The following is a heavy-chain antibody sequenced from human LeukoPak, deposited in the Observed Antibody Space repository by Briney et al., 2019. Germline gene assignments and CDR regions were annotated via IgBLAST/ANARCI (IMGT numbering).Heavy chain of an antibody. CDR3: AKSWNYYDSSGDDALDI. J-gene: IGHJ3*02. CDR1: GFTFNSYA. CDR2: ISDSGGRI. Sequence: GGSLRLSCAASGFTFNSYAMTWVRQAPGKGLEWVSLISDSGGRIYYADSVKGRFTISRDNSKNTLYLQMNSLRAEDTAVYYCAKSWNYYDSSGDDALDIWGQGTMVTVSS. V-gene: IGHV3-23*01. D-gene: IGHD3-22*01.